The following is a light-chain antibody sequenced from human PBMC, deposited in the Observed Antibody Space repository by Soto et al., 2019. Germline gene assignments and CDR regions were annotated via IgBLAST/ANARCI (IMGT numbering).Light chain of an antibody. CDR1: QGISSY. CDR3: QQRSNWPPFT. V-gene: IGKV1-9*01. J-gene: IGKJ5*01. CDR2: VAS. Sequence: IQLTQSPSSLSASVGDRVTISCRASQGISSYLAWYQQKPGKAPKLLIYVASTLRSGVPSRFSGSGSGTDFTLTISSLEPEDFAVYYCQQRSNWPPFTFGQGTRLEIK.